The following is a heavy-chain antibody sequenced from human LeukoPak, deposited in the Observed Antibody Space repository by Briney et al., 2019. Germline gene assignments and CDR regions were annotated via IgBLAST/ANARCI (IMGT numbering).Heavy chain of an antibody. CDR3: ARLGAGRFFDY. D-gene: IGHD1-26*01. CDR2: IYTSGST. V-gene: IGHV4-4*07. CDR1: GVSISTYY. J-gene: IGHJ4*02. Sequence: TSETLSLTCTVSGVSISTYYWAWIRQPAGKGLEWIGHIYTSGSTNYNPSLKSRVTMSVDTSKNQFSLKLTSVTAADTAVYYCARLGAGRFFDYWGQGTLVTVSS.